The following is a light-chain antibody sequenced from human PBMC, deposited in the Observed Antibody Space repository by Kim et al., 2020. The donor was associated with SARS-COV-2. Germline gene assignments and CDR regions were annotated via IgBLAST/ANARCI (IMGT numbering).Light chain of an antibody. Sequence: GRAFTISCTGTSSDVGGYNYVSWYQQHPGQAPKLMIYDVSKRPSGVSNRFSGSKSGNTASLTISGLQAEDEADYYCSSYTASNSWVFGGGTKLAVL. CDR2: DVS. V-gene: IGLV2-14*03. CDR1: SSDVGGYNY. CDR3: SSYTASNSWV. J-gene: IGLJ3*02.